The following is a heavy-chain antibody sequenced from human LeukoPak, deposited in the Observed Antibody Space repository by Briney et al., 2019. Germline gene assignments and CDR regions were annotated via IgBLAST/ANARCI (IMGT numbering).Heavy chain of an antibody. CDR1: GFTLSSSA. V-gene: IGHV3-21*01. Sequence: GSLRLSCAASGFTLSSSAMNWVRQAPGKGLEWVSSINNVGSHIYYAGSVKGRFTISRDNAKNSLYLQMNSLRAEDTAVYYCARDGVGGWGSNYYYGMDVWGQGTTVTVSS. D-gene: IGHD6-19*01. CDR3: ARDGVGGWGSNYYYGMDV. CDR2: INNVGSHI. J-gene: IGHJ6*02.